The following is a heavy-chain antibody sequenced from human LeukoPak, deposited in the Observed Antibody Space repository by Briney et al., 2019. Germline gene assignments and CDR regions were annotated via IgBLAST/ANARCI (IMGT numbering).Heavy chain of an antibody. CDR3: ARQELWFRS. J-gene: IGHJ4*02. CDR2: IDYRGGT. D-gene: IGHD3-16*01. CDR1: GGSVSRSYYS. Sequence: PSETLSLTCTVSGGSVSRSYYSWGWIPQPPGKGLEWIGSIDYRGGTHFSPSLESRVTISVDTSQNQFSLRLMSVTAADTGVYYCARQELWFRSWGQGTLVTVSS. V-gene: IGHV4-39*01.